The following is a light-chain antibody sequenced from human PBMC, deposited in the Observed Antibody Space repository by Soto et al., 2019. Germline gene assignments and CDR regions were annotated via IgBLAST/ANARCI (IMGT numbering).Light chain of an antibody. CDR2: GAS. J-gene: IGKJ4*01. V-gene: IGKV3-15*01. Sequence: EIVMTQSPSTLSVSPGERATLSCRASQSVSSNLAWYQQKPGQAPRLLIYGASTRATGIPARFSGSGSGTEFTLTINSPQSEDFAVYYCQQYNDWPPLTFGGGTKV. CDR1: QSVSSN. CDR3: QQYNDWPPLT.